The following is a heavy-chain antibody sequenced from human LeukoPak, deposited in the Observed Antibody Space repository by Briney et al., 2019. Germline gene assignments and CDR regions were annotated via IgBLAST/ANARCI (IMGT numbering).Heavy chain of an antibody. CDR3: ARGRGNWFDP. V-gene: IGHV3-30*03. Sequence: GGSLRLSCAASGFTFSSYSMNWVRQAPGKGLEWVAVISYDGSNKYYADSVKGRFTISRDNSKNTLYLQMNSLRAEDTAVYYCARGRGNWFDPWGQGTLVTVSS. D-gene: IGHD3-10*01. CDR1: GFTFSSYS. CDR2: ISYDGSNK. J-gene: IGHJ5*02.